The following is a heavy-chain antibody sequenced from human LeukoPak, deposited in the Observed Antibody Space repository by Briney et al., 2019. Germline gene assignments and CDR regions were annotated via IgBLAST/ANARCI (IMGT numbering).Heavy chain of an antibody. CDR1: GGSFSGYY. D-gene: IGHD2-15*01. CDR2: INHSGST. Sequence: PSETLSLTCAVPGGSFSGYYWSWIRQPPGKGLGWVGVINHSGSTNYNPSLQSRVTISVDTSKNQFSLKLSSVTAADTAVYYCARLVAADFGAFDIWGQGTMVTVSS. V-gene: IGHV4-34*01. CDR3: ARLVAADFGAFDI. J-gene: IGHJ3*02.